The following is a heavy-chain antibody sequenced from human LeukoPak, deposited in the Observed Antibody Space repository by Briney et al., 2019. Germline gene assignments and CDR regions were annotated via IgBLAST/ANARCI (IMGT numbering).Heavy chain of an antibody. CDR1: GYTFTSYG. V-gene: IGHV1-18*01. D-gene: IGHD2-2*01. CDR3: ASGVPAAISSHYYMDV. Sequence: GASVKVSCKASGYTFTSYGISWVRPAPGQGLEWMGWISAYNGNTNYAQKLQGRVTMTTDTSTSTAYMELRSLRSDDTAVYYCASGVPAAISSHYYMDVWGKGTTVTVSS. J-gene: IGHJ6*03. CDR2: ISAYNGNT.